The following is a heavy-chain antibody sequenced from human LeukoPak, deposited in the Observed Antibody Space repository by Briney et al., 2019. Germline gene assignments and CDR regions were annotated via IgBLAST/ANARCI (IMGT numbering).Heavy chain of an antibody. D-gene: IGHD4-11*01. Sequence: GGSLRFSCAASGFTFSSYSMNWVRQAPGKGLEWVSSISSSSSYIYYADSVKGRFTISRDNAKNSLYLQMNSLRAEDTAVYYCAKAKSYYSNYDYWGQGTLVTVSS. V-gene: IGHV3-21*04. CDR3: AKAKSYYSNYDY. CDR1: GFTFSSYS. CDR2: ISSSSSYI. J-gene: IGHJ4*02.